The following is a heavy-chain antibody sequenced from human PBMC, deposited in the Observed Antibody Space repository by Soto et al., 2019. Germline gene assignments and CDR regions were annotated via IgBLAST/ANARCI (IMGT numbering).Heavy chain of an antibody. D-gene: IGHD1-26*01. Sequence: EVQLVESGGGLVQPGGSLRLSCADSGFTVSSNYMSWVRQAPGKGLEWVSVIYNGGRTYYADFVKGRFTISRDNSKNTLYLQMNSLRAEDTAVYYCARDLGNYYSGLNYWGQGTLVTVSS. J-gene: IGHJ4*02. CDR1: GFTVSSNY. CDR2: IYNGGRT. V-gene: IGHV3-66*01. CDR3: ARDLGNYYSGLNY.